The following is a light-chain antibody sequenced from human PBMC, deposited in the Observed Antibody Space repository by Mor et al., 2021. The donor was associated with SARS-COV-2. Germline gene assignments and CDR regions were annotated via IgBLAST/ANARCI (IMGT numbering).Light chain of an antibody. CDR3: QQYGSSPHT. V-gene: IGKV3-20*01. CDR2: GAS. J-gene: IGKJ2*01. Sequence: RATLSCRASQSVSSSYLAWYQQKPGQAPRLLIYGASSRATGIPDRFSGSGSGTDFTLTISRLEPEDFAVYYCQQYGSSPHTFG. CDR1: QSVSSSY.